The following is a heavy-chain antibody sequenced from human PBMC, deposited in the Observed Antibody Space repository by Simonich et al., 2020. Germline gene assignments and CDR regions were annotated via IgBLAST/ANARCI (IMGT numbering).Heavy chain of an antibody. CDR1: GFTFSSYA. CDR2: ISYDGSNN. V-gene: IGHV3-30*04. D-gene: IGHD7-27*01. CDR3: ARDRNWGWFDP. J-gene: IGHJ5*02. Sequence: QVQLVESGGGVVQPGRSLRLSCAASGFTFSSYAMHWVRQAPGKVVDRVAVISYDGSNNYYADSVKGRFTISRDNSKNTLYLQMNSLRAEDTAVYYCARDRNWGWFDPWGQGTLVTVSS.